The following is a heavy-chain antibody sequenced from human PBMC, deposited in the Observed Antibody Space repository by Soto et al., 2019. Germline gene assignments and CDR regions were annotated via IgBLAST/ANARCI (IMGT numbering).Heavy chain of an antibody. CDR1: SLTFCSCG. D-gene: IGHD3-16*01. V-gene: IGHV3-30*18. CDR2: ISNDGSNK. Sequence: GGSLRLCCAESSLTFCSCGMHWVRKFLCNGLEWVAVISNDGSNKYYADSVKARFSISRDNSKNTLYLQMSSLRAEDTAVYYCAKDKNYLWGMSRLGAFDIWGQGT. CDR3: AKDKNYLWGMSRLGAFDI. J-gene: IGHJ3*02.